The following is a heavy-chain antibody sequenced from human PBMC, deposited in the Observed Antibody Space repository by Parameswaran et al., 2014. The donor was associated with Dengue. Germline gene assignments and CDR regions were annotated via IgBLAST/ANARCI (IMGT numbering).Heavy chain of an antibody. CDR3: TAYYDSTVLGEDDY. D-gene: IGHD3-22*01. J-gene: IGHJ4*02. V-gene: IGHV3-49*02. CDR2: IRSKAYGGTT. Sequence: WIRQPQGRAGVGRFIRSKAYGGTTEYAASVKGRFTISRDDSKSIAYLQMNSLKTEDTAVYYCTAYYDSTVLGEDDYWGQGTLVTVSS.